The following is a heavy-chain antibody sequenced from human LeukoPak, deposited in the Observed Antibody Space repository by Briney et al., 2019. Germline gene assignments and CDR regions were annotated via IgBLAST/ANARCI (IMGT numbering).Heavy chain of an antibody. D-gene: IGHD3-22*01. CDR2: INHSGST. CDR3: ARSTGGYYNYYYYYMDV. V-gene: IGHV4-34*01. Sequence: SETLSLTCAVYGGSFNGYYWSWIRQPPGKGLEWIGEINHSGSTNYNPSLKSRVTISVDTSKNQFSLKLSPVTAADTAVYYCARSTGGYYNYYYYYMDVWGKGTTVTVSS. J-gene: IGHJ6*03. CDR1: GGSFNGYY.